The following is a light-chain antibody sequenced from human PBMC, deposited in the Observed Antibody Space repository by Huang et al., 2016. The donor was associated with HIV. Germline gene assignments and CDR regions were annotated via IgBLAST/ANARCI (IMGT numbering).Light chain of an antibody. CDR3: QQHVDFPIT. CDR2: DAS. CDR1: QDITNY. J-gene: IGKJ5*01. Sequence: DIQMTQSPSSLSASVGDRVTITCQASQDITNYLNWYQHKPGKAPKLLIYDASNLETGVPLRFSGGGSGTDFTFTISSLQAEDVATYYCQQHVDFPITFGQGTRLEI. V-gene: IGKV1-33*01.